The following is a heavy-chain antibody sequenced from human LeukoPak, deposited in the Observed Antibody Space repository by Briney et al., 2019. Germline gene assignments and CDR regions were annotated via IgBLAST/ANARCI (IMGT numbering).Heavy chain of an antibody. CDR2: MNPNSGNT. D-gene: IGHD6-13*01. CDR3: ARVQFIAAAATDY. V-gene: IGHV1-8*01. J-gene: IGHJ4*02. CDR1: GNTFTSYD. Sequence: ASVKVSCKASGNTFTSYDINWVRQATGQGLEWMGWMNPNSGNTGYAQKFQGRVTMTRNTSISTAYMELSSLRSEDTAVYYCARVQFIAAAATDYWGQGTLVTVSS.